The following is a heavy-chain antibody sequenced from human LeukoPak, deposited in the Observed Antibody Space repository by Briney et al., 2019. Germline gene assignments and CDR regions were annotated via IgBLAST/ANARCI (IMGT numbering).Heavy chain of an antibody. D-gene: IGHD3-10*01. Sequence: PGGSLRLSCAASGFTFDIHVMTWVRQAPGKGLEGVSSISGSGSGGATYYADSVKGRFTISRDNSKNTLYLQMNSLRVEDTAVYYCAKGGTHYYRSGQYNWFDPWGQGTLVTVSS. CDR3: AKGGTHYYRSGQYNWFDP. V-gene: IGHV3-23*01. J-gene: IGHJ5*02. CDR2: ISGSGSGGAT. CDR1: GFTFDIHV.